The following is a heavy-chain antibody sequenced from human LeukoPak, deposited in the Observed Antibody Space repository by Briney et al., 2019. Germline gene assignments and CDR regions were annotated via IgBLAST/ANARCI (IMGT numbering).Heavy chain of an antibody. J-gene: IGHJ2*01. Sequence: GGSLRLSCAASGFTFNSYSMNWVRQAPGKGLEWVSGISRNSGSIGYADSVKGRFTISRDNAKNSLYLQMNSLRAEDTALYYCAKGSDYGDPTRYFDLWGRGTLVTVSS. V-gene: IGHV3-9*01. D-gene: IGHD4-17*01. CDR3: AKGSDYGDPTRYFDL. CDR1: GFTFNSYS. CDR2: ISRNSGSI.